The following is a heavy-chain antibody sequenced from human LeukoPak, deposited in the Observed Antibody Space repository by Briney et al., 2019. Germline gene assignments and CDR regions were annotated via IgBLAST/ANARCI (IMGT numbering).Heavy chain of an antibody. CDR3: SRGGGSGRYGLPFDS. J-gene: IGHJ4*02. CDR1: GFTFSSYA. Sequence: PGGSLRLSCAASGFTFSSYAMSWVRQAPGKGLEWVSYISSSGSTIYYADSVKGRFTISRDNAKNSVYLQMNSLTDEDTGVYYCSRGGGSGRYGLPFDSWGQGTLVTVSS. CDR2: ISSSGSTI. D-gene: IGHD6-13*01. V-gene: IGHV3-48*02.